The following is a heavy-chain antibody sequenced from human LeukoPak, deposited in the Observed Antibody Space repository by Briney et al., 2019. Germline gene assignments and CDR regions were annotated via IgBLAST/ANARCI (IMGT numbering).Heavy chain of an antibody. CDR2: ISWNSGSI. CDR3: AKDIGADDYYFDY. V-gene: IGHV3-9*01. D-gene: IGHD6-13*01. J-gene: IGHJ4*02. Sequence: GGSLRLSCAASGFTFDDYAMHWVRQAPGKGLEGVSGISWNSGSIGYADSVKGRFTISRDNAKNSLYLQMNSLRAEDTALYYCAKDIGADDYYFDYWGQGTLVTVSS. CDR1: GFTFDDYA.